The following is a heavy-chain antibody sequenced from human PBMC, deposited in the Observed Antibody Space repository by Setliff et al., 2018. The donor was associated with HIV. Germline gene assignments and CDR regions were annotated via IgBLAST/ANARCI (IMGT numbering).Heavy chain of an antibody. CDR1: GVTFNYSF. J-gene: IGHJ1*01. CDR2: VVPTIHEA. V-gene: IGHV1-69*13. CDR3: ARGADASGYFYREYFQH. D-gene: IGHD3-22*01. Sequence: GASVKVSCKASGVTFNYSFITWVRQAPGQGLEWMGGVVPTIHEATYAQKFKGRVTITADESATTVYMEMSGLTSEDTSIYYCARGADASGYFYREYFQHWGQGTLVTVSS.